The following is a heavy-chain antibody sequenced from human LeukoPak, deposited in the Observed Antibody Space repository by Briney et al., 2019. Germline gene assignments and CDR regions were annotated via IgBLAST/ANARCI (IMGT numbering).Heavy chain of an antibody. CDR1: GFTFDDYA. J-gene: IGHJ3*02. D-gene: IGHD1-26*01. CDR2: ISWNSGSI. CDR3: AKEKDSGSYGPDAFDI. Sequence: PGGSLRLSCAASGFTFDDYAMHWVRHAPGKGREWGSGISWNSGSIGYADSVKGRFTISRDNAKNSLYLQMNSLRAEDTALYYCAKEKDSGSYGPDAFDIWGQGTMVTVSS. V-gene: IGHV3-9*01.